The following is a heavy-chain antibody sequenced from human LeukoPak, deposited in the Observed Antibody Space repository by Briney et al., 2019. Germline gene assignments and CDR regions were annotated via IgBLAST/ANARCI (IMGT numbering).Heavy chain of an antibody. CDR1: GGSISSRTYY. J-gene: IGHJ4*02. D-gene: IGHD3-22*01. V-gene: IGHV4-39*07. Sequence: SETLSLTCTASGGSISSRTYYWGWVRQPPGKGLEWIGSIYYSGSTYYNPSLKSRVTISVDTSKNQFSLKLSSVTAADTAVYYCAREGGDSSGYYHDYWGQGTLVTVSS. CDR3: AREGGDSSGYYHDY. CDR2: IYYSGST.